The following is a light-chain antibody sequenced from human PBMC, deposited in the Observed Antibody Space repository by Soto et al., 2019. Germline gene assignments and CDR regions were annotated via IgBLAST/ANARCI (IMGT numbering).Light chain of an antibody. V-gene: IGLV2-14*01. CDR3: SSYRSGSAHV. CDR1: SSDVGGYNR. J-gene: IGLJ1*01. CDR2: EVT. Sequence: SVLTQPASVSGSPGQSITISCTGTSSDVGGYNRVSWYQQHPDKAPKLIIYEVTNRPSGISNRFSGSKSGDTASLTIPGLQAEDEADYYCSSYRSGSAHVFGTGTTVTVL.